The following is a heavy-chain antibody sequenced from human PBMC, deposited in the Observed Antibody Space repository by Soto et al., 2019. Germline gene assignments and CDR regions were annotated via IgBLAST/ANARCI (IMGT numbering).Heavy chain of an antibody. D-gene: IGHD1-26*01. CDR2: IYYSGST. CDR1: GGSISSGIYY. J-gene: IGHJ4*02. Sequence: TSETLSLTCTVSGGSISSGIYYWGWIRQNPGKGLEWIGHIYYSGSTYYNPSLKSRVSISVDTSKNQFSLKLTSVTAADTAVYYCARVARGRVVGATPPCFDYWGQGTLVTVSS. V-gene: IGHV4-31*03. CDR3: ARVARGRVVGATPPCFDY.